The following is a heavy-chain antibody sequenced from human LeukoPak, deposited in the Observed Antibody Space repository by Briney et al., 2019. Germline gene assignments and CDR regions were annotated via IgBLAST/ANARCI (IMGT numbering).Heavy chain of an antibody. Sequence: GGSLRLSCAASGFTFSSYSMNWVRQAPGKGLEWVSSISSSSSYIYYADSVKGRFTISRDNAKNSLYLQMNSLRAEDTAVYYCARVVAAAGKTYYYYYYGMDVWGQGTTVTVSS. CDR3: ARVVAAAGKTYYYYYYGMDV. V-gene: IGHV3-21*01. J-gene: IGHJ6*02. CDR1: GFTFSSYS. D-gene: IGHD6-13*01. CDR2: ISSSSSYI.